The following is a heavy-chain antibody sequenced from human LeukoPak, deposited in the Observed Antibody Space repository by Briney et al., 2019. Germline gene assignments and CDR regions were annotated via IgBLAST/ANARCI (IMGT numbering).Heavy chain of an antibody. CDR2: ISSSSSYI. Sequence: GGSLRLSCAASGFTFSSYSMNWVRQAPGKGLEWVSSISSSSSYIYYADSVKGRFTISRDNSKNTLYLQMNSLRAEDTAVYYCARDHWSYDFWSGFPDYWGQGTLVTVSS. CDR3: ARDHWSYDFWSGFPDY. D-gene: IGHD3-3*01. V-gene: IGHV3-21*01. CDR1: GFTFSSYS. J-gene: IGHJ4*02.